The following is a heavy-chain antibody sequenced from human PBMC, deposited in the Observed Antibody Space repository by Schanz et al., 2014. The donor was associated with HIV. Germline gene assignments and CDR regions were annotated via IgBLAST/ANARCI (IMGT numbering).Heavy chain of an antibody. D-gene: IGHD3-3*01. V-gene: IGHV3-30*03. Sequence: QVQLVESGGGVVQPGGSLRLSCAASGFSFSTYGIHWVRQAPGKGLEWVTLISYDGINKYYADSVKGRFTISRDNSKNTLYLQMNSLRAEDTAVYFCTRGRFLERGGMDVWGQGTAVTVSS. J-gene: IGHJ6*02. CDR2: ISYDGINK. CDR3: TRGRFLERGGMDV. CDR1: GFSFSTYG.